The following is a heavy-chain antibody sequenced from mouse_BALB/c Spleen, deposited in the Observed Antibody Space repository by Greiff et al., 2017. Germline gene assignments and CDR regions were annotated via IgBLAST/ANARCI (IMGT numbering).Heavy chain of an antibody. CDR1: GFSLTSYG. D-gene: IGHD2-3*01. Sequence: VKLMESGPGLVAPSQSLSITCTVSGFSLTSYGVHWVRQPPGKGLEWLGVIWAGGSTNYNSALMSRLSIRKDNSKSQVILKMNSLQTDDTAMYCCARDDGYYHFAYWGQGTLVTVSA. CDR3: ARDDGYYHFAY. J-gene: IGHJ3*01. V-gene: IGHV2-9*02. CDR2: IWAGGST.